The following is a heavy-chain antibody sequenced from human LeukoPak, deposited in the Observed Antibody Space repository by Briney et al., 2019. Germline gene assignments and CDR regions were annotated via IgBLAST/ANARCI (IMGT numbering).Heavy chain of an antibody. Sequence: GGSLRLSCAASGFTFSSYDMHWVRQATGKGLEWVSAIGTAGDTYYPGSVKGRFTISRENAKNSLYLQMNSLRAGDTAVYYCARVYSSSSGKNAFDIWGQGTMVTVSS. D-gene: IGHD6-6*01. CDR3: ARVYSSSSGKNAFDI. CDR2: IGTAGDT. CDR1: GFTFSSYD. V-gene: IGHV3-13*01. J-gene: IGHJ3*02.